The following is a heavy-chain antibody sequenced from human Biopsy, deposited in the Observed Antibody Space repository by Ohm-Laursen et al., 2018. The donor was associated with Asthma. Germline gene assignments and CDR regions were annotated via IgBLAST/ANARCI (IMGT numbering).Heavy chain of an antibody. Sequence: PPGTLSLTCRLSSGSGGYMRSGNYYWGWIRQPPGKGLEWIGSIYYSGTTSYNPSLESRVTVSADTSKNQFSLKLTSVTAADTAVYYCVRGSSSWHHGPFHYYYGLDVWGQGTTATVSS. CDR3: VRGSSSWHHGPFHYYYGLDV. CDR2: IYYSGTT. J-gene: IGHJ6*02. D-gene: IGHD6-13*01. CDR1: GGYMRSGNYY. V-gene: IGHV4-39*01.